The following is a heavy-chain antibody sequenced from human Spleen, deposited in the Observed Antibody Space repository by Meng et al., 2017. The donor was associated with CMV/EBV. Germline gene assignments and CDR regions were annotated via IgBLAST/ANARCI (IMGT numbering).Heavy chain of an antibody. Sequence: GGSLRLSCAVSGFTFSYYDMHWVRQAPGRGLEWVAVISYDEIKTYYADSMRGRFTISRDNSKNTLYLEMTSPRPEDTAVYYCASLGGSYSADYWGQGTLVTVSS. CDR3: ASLGGSYSADY. D-gene: IGHD1-26*01. J-gene: IGHJ4*02. CDR2: ISYDEIKT. V-gene: IGHV3-30*04. CDR1: GFTFSYYD.